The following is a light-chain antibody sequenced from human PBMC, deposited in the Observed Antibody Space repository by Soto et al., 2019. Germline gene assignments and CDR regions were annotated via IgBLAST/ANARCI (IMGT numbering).Light chain of an antibody. Sequence: DIQMTQSPSSLSASVGDRVTITCRASQSIAYYLNWFQQKPGKAPKLLIYAASSLQSGVPSRFSGSASGTDFTLTISSLQPEDFATYYCQQSSNSPMYTFVQGTKLYVK. CDR3: QQSSNSPMYT. CDR2: AAS. J-gene: IGKJ2*01. V-gene: IGKV1-39*01. CDR1: QSIAYY.